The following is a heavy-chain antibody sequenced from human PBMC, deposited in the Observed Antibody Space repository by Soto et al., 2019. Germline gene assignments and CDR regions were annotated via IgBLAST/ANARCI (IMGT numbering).Heavy chain of an antibody. CDR1: GFTFSSYD. CDR2: IGTAGDT. CDR3: ARGHKYSSSWYGYYYYGMDV. D-gene: IGHD6-13*01. J-gene: IGHJ6*02. Sequence: ESGGGLVQPGGSLRLSCAASGFTFSSYDMHWVRQATGKGLEWVSAIGTAGDTYYPGSVKGRFTISRENAKNSLYLQMNSLRAGDTAVYYCARGHKYSSSWYGYYYYGMDVWGQGTTVTVSS. V-gene: IGHV3-13*01.